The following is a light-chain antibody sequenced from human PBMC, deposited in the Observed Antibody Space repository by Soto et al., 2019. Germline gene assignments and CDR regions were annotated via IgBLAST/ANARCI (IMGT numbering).Light chain of an antibody. CDR1: QSVSSN. V-gene: IGKV3-15*01. CDR3: QQYNNWPPT. J-gene: IGKJ1*01. CDR2: GAS. Sequence: EIVMTQSPDTLSVSPVERATLSCRASQSVSSNLAWYQQKPGQAPRLLIYGASTRATGIPARFSGSGSGTEFTLTISSLQSEDFAIYYCQQYNNWPPTLGQGTKVEIK.